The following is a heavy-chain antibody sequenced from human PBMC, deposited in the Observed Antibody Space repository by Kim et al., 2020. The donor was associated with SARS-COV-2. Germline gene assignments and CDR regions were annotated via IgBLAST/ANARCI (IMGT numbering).Heavy chain of an antibody. D-gene: IGHD3-22*01. V-gene: IGHV1-69*04. CDR3: ARDASEYYDSSGYYYFRPKNFG. Sequence: SVKVSCKASGGTFSSYAISWVRQAPGQGLEWMGRIIPILGIANYAQKFQGRVTITADKSTSTAYMELSSLRSEDTAVYYCARDASEYYDSSGYYYFRPKNFGWGQGTLVTVSS. CDR2: IIPILGIA. J-gene: IGHJ4*02. CDR1: GGTFSSYA.